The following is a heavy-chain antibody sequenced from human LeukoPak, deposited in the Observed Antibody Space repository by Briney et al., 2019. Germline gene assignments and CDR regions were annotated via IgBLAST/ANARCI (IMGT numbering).Heavy chain of an antibody. D-gene: IGHD3-3*01. V-gene: IGHV4-4*07. J-gene: IGHJ5*02. CDR2: IYTSGST. CDR3: ARRITIFGVTRNWFDP. CDR1: GGSISRYY. Sequence: SETLSLTCTVSGGSISRYYWSWIRQPAGKGLEWIGRIYTSGSTNYNPSLKSRVTMSVDTSKNQFSLKLSSVTAADTAVYYCARRITIFGVTRNWFDPWGQGTLVTVSS.